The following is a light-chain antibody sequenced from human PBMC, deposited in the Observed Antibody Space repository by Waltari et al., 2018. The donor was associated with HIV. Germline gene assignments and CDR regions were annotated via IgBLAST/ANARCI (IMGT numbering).Light chain of an antibody. CDR1: NVGSKR. J-gene: IGLJ3*02. CDR2: DDA. V-gene: IGLV3-21*03. Sequence: SYILTQSPSVSVAPGKTAKISCGGDNVGSKRVHWYQQRSGQAPLLVIYDDAARPSGIPARFSGSKSGNTATLTITRVEVGDEADYYCQVWDFTTDHVVFGGGTKLTVL. CDR3: QVWDFTTDHVV.